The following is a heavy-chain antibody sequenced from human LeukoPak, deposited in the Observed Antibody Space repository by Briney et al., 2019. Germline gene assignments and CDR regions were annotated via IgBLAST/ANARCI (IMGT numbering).Heavy chain of an antibody. J-gene: IGHJ4*02. V-gene: IGHV4-4*07. D-gene: IGHD1-26*01. CDR2: IYTSGST. Sequence: SETLSLTCTVSGGSISSYDWSWIRQPAGKGLEWIVRIYTSGSTNYNASLKSRVSMSVDTSKNQFSLKLSSVTAADTAVFYWARENSGSYRELVCWGQGALVTVSS. CDR3: ARENSGSYRELVC. CDR1: GGSISSYD.